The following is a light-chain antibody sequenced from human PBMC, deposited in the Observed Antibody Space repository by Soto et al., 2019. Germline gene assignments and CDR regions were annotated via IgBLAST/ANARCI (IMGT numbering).Light chain of an antibody. CDR1: SSDVGGYNY. Sequence: QSVLTHPASASGSPRQSVTISCTGTSSDVGGYNYVAWYQQHPGKAPKLIISEARNRPSGVPDRFSGSKSGNTASLTVSGLQAEDEDDYYCSSFAGNNNLVFGGGTKLTVL. V-gene: IGLV2-8*01. CDR2: EAR. CDR3: SSFAGNNNLV. J-gene: IGLJ2*01.